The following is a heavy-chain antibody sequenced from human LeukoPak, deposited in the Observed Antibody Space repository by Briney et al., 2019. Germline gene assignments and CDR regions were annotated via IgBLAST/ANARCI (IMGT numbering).Heavy chain of an antibody. CDR3: ARGFLLRSSTSRVAFDI. V-gene: IGHV4-34*01. CDR1: GGSFSGYY. D-gene: IGHD2-2*01. J-gene: IGHJ3*02. Sequence: SETLSLTCAVYGGSFSGYYWSWIRQPPGKGLEWIGEINHSGSTNYDPSLNSRVTISVDTSKNQFSLKLSSVTAADTAVYYCARGFLLRSSTSRVAFDIWGQGTLVTLSS. CDR2: INHSGST.